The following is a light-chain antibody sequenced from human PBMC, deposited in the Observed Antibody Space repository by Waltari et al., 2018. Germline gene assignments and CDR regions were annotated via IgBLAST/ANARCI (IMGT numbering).Light chain of an antibody. CDR1: QRVSSD. V-gene: IGKV3-11*01. CDR2: DAS. J-gene: IGKJ2*01. CDR3: QHRSNWPPVT. Sequence: EIVLTQSPATQSSSPGERVALSCRASQRVSSDIAWYQQKPGQAPRLLIYDASNRATGTPARCTGSGSGTDFTLTISSLEPEDFAVYYCQHRSNWPPVTFGQGTKLEIK.